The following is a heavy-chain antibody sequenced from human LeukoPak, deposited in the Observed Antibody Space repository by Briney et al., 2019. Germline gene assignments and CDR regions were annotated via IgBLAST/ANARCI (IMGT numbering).Heavy chain of an antibody. Sequence: GASVKVSCKASGYTFTSYDINWVRQATGQGLEWMGWMNPNSGNTGYAQKFQGRVTITRNTSISTAYMELSSLRSEDTAVYYCAGVISTLYYYYMDVWGKGTTVTVSS. CDR2: MNPNSGNT. J-gene: IGHJ6*03. V-gene: IGHV1-8*03. CDR1: GYTFTSYD. CDR3: AGVISTLYYYYMDV. D-gene: IGHD3-3*02.